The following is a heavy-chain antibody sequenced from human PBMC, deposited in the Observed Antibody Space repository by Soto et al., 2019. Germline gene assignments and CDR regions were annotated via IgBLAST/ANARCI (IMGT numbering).Heavy chain of an antibody. V-gene: IGHV1-2*02. Sequence: ASVKVSCKASGYTFTGYYMHWVRKAPGQGLEWMGWINPNSGGTNYAQKFQGRVTMTRDTSISTAYMELSRLRSDDTAVYYCARDLSEYVGQTGYWGQGTRVTVS. CDR3: ARDLSEYVGQTGY. J-gene: IGHJ4*02. CDR2: INPNSGGT. D-gene: IGHD3-16*01. CDR1: GYTFTGYY.